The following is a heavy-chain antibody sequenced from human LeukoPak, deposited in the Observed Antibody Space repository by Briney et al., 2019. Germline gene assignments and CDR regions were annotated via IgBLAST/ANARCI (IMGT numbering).Heavy chain of an antibody. J-gene: IGHJ3*02. CDR1: GFTFSSYA. Sequence: GGSLRLSCAASGFTFSSYAMSWVRQAPGKGLEWVSAISGSGGSTYYADSVKGRFTISRDNSKNTLYLQMNSLRAEDTAVYCCAKGHFISDAFDIWGQGTMVTVSS. V-gene: IGHV3-23*01. D-gene: IGHD3-10*01. CDR3: AKGHFISDAFDI. CDR2: ISGSGGST.